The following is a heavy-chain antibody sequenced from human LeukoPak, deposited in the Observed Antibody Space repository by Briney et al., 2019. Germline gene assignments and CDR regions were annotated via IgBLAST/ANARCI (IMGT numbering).Heavy chain of an antibody. Sequence: SETLSLTCAVYGGSFSGYYWSWIRQPLGKGLEWIGEINHSGSTNYNPSLKSRVTISVDTSKNQFSLKLSSVTAADTAVYYCARGHPTFSEYYDFWSGYFYWGQGTLVTVPS. J-gene: IGHJ4*02. D-gene: IGHD3-3*01. V-gene: IGHV4-34*01. CDR1: GGSFSGYY. CDR3: ARGHPTFSEYYDFWSGYFY. CDR2: INHSGST.